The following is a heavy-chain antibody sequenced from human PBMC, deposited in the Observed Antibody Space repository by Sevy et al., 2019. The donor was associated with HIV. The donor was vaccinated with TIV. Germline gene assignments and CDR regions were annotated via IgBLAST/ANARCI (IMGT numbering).Heavy chain of an antibody. Sequence: GGSLRLSCAASGFTVSSNYMSWVRQAPGKGLEWVSVIYSGGSTYYADSVKGRFTISRDNSKNTLYLQMNSLRAEDTAVYYCATTYYDFWSGYFHFDYWGQGTLVTVSS. CDR1: GFTVSSNY. CDR3: ATTYYDFWSGYFHFDY. V-gene: IGHV3-53*05. CDR2: IYSGGST. J-gene: IGHJ4*02. D-gene: IGHD3-3*01.